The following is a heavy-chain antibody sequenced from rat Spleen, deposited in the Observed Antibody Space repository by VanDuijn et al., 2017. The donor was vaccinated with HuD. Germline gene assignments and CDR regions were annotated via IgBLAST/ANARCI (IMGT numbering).Heavy chain of an antibody. CDR2: ISYDGTAT. CDR3: TRQRGGGDYFDY. J-gene: IGHJ2*01. D-gene: IGHD1-11*01. Sequence: EVQLVESGGGLVQPGRSLKLSCAASGFTFSNYGMHWIRQAPTKGLEWVASISYDGTATYYRDSVKGRFTLSRDNAKNTQYLQMDSLKSEDTATYYCTRQRGGGDYFDYWGQGVMVTVSS. V-gene: IGHV5S13*01. CDR1: GFTFSNYG.